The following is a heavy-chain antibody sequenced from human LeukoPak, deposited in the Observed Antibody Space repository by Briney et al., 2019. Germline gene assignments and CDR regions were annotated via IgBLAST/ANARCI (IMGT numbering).Heavy chain of an antibody. CDR3: ARERRESITIFGVVNHPFDY. V-gene: IGHV1-69*13. J-gene: IGHJ4*02. D-gene: IGHD3-3*01. Sequence: SVKVSCXASGGTFSSYAISWVRQAPGQGLEWMGGIIPIFGTANYAQKFQGRVTITADESTSTAYMELSSLRSEDTAVYYCARERRESITIFGVVNHPFDYWGQGTLVTVSS. CDR1: GGTFSSYA. CDR2: IIPIFGTA.